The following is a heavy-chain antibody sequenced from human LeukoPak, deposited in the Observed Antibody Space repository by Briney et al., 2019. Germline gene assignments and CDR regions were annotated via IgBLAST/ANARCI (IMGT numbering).Heavy chain of an antibody. Sequence: SETLSLTCAVYGVSFSGYYWSWIRQPPGKGLEWIGEINHSGSTNYNPSLKSRVTISVDTSKNQFSLKLSSVTAADTAVYYCARGTQRYFDWLQRRSNWFDPWGQGTLVTVSS. CDR3: ARGTQRYFDWLQRRSNWFDP. V-gene: IGHV4-34*01. D-gene: IGHD3-9*01. CDR1: GVSFSGYY. J-gene: IGHJ5*02. CDR2: INHSGST.